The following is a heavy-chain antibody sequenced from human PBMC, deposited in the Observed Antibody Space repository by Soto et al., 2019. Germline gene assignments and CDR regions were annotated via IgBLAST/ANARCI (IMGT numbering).Heavy chain of an antibody. V-gene: IGHV1-69*13. CDR1: GGTFSSYA. CDR2: IIPIFGTA. Sequence: SVKVSCKASGGTFSSYAISWVRQAPGQGLEWMGGIIPIFGTANYAQKFPGRVTITADESTSTAYMELSSLRSEDTAVYYCARGESQVNWNYVLDYWGQGTLVTVSS. CDR3: ARGESQVNWNYVLDY. D-gene: IGHD1-7*01. J-gene: IGHJ4*02.